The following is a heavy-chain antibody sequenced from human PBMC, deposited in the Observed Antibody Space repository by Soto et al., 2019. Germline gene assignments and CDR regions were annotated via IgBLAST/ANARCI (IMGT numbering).Heavy chain of an antibody. CDR1: GGSISSSSYY. CDR3: ELRYSGVWSIFAY. CDR2: IYYSGST. Sequence: SETLSLTCTVSGGSISSSSYYWGWIRQPPGKGLEWIGSIYYSGSTYYNPSLKSRVTISVDTSKNQFSLKLSSVTAADTAVYHGELRYSGVWSIFAYWGHGTLVTVSS. D-gene: IGHD6-19*01. J-gene: IGHJ4*01. V-gene: IGHV4-39*01.